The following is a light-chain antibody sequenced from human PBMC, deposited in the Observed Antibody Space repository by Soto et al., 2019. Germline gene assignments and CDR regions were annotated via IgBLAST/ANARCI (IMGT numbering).Light chain of an antibody. V-gene: IGLV1-40*01. Sequence: QLVLTQPPSVSGAPGQRVTISCTGSSSNIGAGYDVHWYQQLPGTAPKLLVHGNTDRPSGVPDRLSGSKSGTSASLALTGLQAEDEADSYCQSYDSSLSGWLFGGGTKVTVL. CDR2: GNT. CDR3: QSYDSSLSGWL. CDR1: SSNIGAGYD. J-gene: IGLJ2*01.